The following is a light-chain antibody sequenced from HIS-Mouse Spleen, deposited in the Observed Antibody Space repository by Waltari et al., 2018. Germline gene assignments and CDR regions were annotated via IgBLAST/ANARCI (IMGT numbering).Light chain of an antibody. CDR2: DVS. Sequence: QSALTQPASVSGSPGQSITISCTGTSSDVGGYNYVPGYQQHPGKAPNLMIYDVSNRPSGGSNRFSGSKSGNTASLTISGLQAEDEADYYCSSYTSSSFNVVFGGGTKLTVL. V-gene: IGLV2-14*03. CDR3: SSYTSSSFNVV. J-gene: IGLJ2*01. CDR1: SSDVGGYNY.